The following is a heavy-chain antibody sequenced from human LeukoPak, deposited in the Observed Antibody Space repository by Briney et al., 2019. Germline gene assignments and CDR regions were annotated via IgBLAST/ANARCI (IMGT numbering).Heavy chain of an antibody. D-gene: IGHD6-19*01. CDR2: INHSGST. CDR1: GGSFSGYY. CDR3: ARGPGAVAAHNWFDP. V-gene: IGHV4-34*01. Sequence: SETLSLTCAVYGGSFSGYYWSWIRQPPGKGLEWIGEINHSGSTNYNPSLKSRVTISVDTSKNQFSLQLNSVTPEDTAVYYCARGPGAVAAHNWFDPWGQGTLVTVSS. J-gene: IGHJ5*02.